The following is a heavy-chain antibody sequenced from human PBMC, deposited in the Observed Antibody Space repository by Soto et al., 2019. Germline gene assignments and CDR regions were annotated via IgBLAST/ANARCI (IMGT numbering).Heavy chain of an antibody. J-gene: IGHJ4*02. Sequence: EVQLVETGGGLIQPGGSLRLSCAASGFTVSSNYMSWVRQAPGKGLEWVSVIYSGGSTYYADSVKGRFTISRDNSKNTLYLQMNSLRAEDTAVYYCARDGGREYYDSSGYYLGWGQGTLVTVSS. CDR1: GFTVSSNY. CDR2: IYSGGST. V-gene: IGHV3-53*02. CDR3: ARDGGREYYDSSGYYLG. D-gene: IGHD3-22*01.